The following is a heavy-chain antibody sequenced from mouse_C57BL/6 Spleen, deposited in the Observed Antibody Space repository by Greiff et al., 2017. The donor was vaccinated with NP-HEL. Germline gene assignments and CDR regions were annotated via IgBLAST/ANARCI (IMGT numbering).Heavy chain of an antibody. D-gene: IGHD4-1*01. CDR2: IWSGGST. J-gene: IGHJ2*01. Sequence: QVHVKQSGPGLVQPSQSLSITCTVSGFSLTSYGVHWVRQSPGKGLEWLGVIWSGGSTDYNAAFISRLSISKDNSKSQVFFKMNSLQADDTAIYYCARNCDWDADYFDYWGQGTTLTVSS. V-gene: IGHV2-2*01. CDR1: GFSLTSYG. CDR3: ARNCDWDADYFDY.